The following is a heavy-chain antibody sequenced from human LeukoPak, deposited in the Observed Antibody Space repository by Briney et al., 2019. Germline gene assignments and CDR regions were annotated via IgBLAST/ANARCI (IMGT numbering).Heavy chain of an antibody. CDR1: GGSFSGYY. CDR2: INHSGST. J-gene: IGHJ6*02. Sequence: SETLSLTCAVYGGSFSGYYWSWIRQPPGKGLEWIGEINHSGSTNYNPSLKSRVTISVDTSKNQFSLKLSSVTAADTAVYYCARGPLQWLLLNGMGVWGQGTTVTVSS. V-gene: IGHV4-34*01. D-gene: IGHD3-3*01. CDR3: ARGPLQWLLLNGMGV.